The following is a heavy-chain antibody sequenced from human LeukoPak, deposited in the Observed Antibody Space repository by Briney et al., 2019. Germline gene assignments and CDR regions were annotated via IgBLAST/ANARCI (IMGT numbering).Heavy chain of an antibody. D-gene: IGHD6-19*01. CDR1: GGSISSGGYS. CDR3: ARGGIAVAGVHGMDV. CDR2: IYYSGST. Sequence: SQTLSLTCAVSGGSISSGGYSWSWIRQPPGKGLEWIGYIYYSGSTNYNPSLKSRVTISVDTSKNQFSLKLSSVTAADTAVYYCARGGIAVAGVHGMDVWGQGTTVTVSS. V-gene: IGHV4-30-4*07. J-gene: IGHJ6*02.